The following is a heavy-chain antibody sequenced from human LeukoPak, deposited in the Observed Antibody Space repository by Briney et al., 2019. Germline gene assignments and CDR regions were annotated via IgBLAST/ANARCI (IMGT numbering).Heavy chain of an antibody. CDR1: GGTFSNYA. D-gene: IGHD2-2*02. J-gene: IGHJ4*02. V-gene: IGHV1-69*04. Sequence: ASVKVSCTASGGTFSNYALSWVRQAPGQGLEWMGRIIPSLGLANYPQKFQGRVTITADKSTSTTYMELSSLRSDDTALYYCTQGYSSSTIYYNDFDYWGQGTLVTVSS. CDR2: IIPSLGLA. CDR3: TQGYSSSTIYYNDFDY.